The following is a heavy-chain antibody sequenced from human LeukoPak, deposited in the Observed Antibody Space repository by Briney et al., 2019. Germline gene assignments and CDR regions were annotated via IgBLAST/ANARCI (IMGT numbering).Heavy chain of an antibody. CDR1: GFTASSNY. D-gene: IGHD6-19*01. Sequence: GGSLRLSCAASGFTASSNYMSWVRQAPGKGLEWVSVIYSGGSTYYADSVKGRFTISKHNSKNTLYLEMNSLRAEDTAVYYCARSPIAVAGTWYFDLWGRGALVTVSS. CDR2: IYSGGST. J-gene: IGHJ2*01. V-gene: IGHV3-53*04. CDR3: ARSPIAVAGTWYFDL.